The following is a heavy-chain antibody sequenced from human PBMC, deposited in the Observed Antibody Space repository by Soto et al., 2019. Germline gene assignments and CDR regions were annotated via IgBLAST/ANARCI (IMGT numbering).Heavy chain of an antibody. CDR2: IFSNDEK. V-gene: IGHV2-26*01. CDR3: ARINDGDEYDAFDI. J-gene: IGHJ3*02. CDR1: GFSLSNARMG. Sequence: QVTLKESGPVLVNPTETLTLTCTVSGFSLSNARMGVSWIRQPPGKALEWLAHIFSNDEKSYSTSLKSRLTISKDTSKSQVVLTMTNMDPVDTATYYCARINDGDEYDAFDIWGQGTMVTVSS. D-gene: IGHD4-17*01.